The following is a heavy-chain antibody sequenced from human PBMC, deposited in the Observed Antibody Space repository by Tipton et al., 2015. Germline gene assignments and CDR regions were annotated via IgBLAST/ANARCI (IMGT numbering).Heavy chain of an antibody. Sequence: TLSLTCAVYGGSFSGYFWSWIRQPPGKGLEWIGEINHSGSTNYNPSLKSRVTISVDTSKNHFPLILTSVTAADTAVYYCARAYDYGDSPPGPRGYWGQGTLVTVSS. V-gene: IGHV4-34*01. CDR2: INHSGST. CDR3: ARAYDYGDSPPGPRGY. J-gene: IGHJ4*02. CDR1: GGSFSGYF. D-gene: IGHD4-17*01.